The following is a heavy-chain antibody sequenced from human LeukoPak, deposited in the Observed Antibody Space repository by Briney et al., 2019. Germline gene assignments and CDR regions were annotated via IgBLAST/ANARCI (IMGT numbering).Heavy chain of an antibody. J-gene: IGHJ4*02. V-gene: IGHV4-39*01. Sequence: PSETLSLTCTVSGGSISSSSYYWGWIRQPPGKGLEWIGSIYYSGSTYYNPSLKSRVTISVDTSKNQFSLKLSSVTAADTAVYYCYPDYYGSGSYAFGRWGQGTLVTVSS. CDR1: GGSISSSSYY. CDR3: YPDYYGSGSYAFGR. D-gene: IGHD3-10*01. CDR2: IYYSGST.